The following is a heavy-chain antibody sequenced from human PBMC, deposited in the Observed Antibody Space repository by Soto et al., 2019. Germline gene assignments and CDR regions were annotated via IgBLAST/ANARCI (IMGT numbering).Heavy chain of an antibody. CDR3: ARGSSRWDY. D-gene: IGHD6-13*01. CDR1: GGSISSFY. CDR2: IYSGGRY. J-gene: IGHJ4*02. V-gene: IGHV4-4*07. Sequence: QVQLQESGPGLVKPSETLSLTCTVSGGSISSFYWSWIRQPAGKGLEWIGRIYSGGRYNYKPSLKTGVTMPVDTSMNQFSLRLSSVTAADTAMYYCARGSSRWDYWGQGTLVTVSS.